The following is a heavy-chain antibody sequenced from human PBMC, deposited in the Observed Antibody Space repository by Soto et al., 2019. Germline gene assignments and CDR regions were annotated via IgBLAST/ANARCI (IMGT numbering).Heavy chain of an antibody. D-gene: IGHD2-2*01. CDR1: GYSFTSYW. J-gene: IGHJ5*02. V-gene: IGHV5-51*01. CDR3: ARGYCTTTICDPWFDP. Sequence: GESLKISCTGVGYSFTSYWIGWVRQMPGKGLEWMGIIYPSDSDTRYSPSFQGQVTISADKSITTAYLQWSSLKASDTAMYYCARGYCTTTICDPWFDPWGQGTLVTVSS. CDR2: IYPSDSDT.